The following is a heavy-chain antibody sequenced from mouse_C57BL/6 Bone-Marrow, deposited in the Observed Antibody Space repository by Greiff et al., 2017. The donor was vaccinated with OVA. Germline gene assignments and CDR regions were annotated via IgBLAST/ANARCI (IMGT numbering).Heavy chain of an antibody. CDR1: GYTFTSYW. Sequence: QVQLKQPGAELVKPGASVKLSCKASGYTFTSYWMHWVKQRPGQGLEWIGMIHPNSGSTNYNEKFKSKATLTVDKSSSTAYMQLSSLTSEDSAVYYCARRGLPAWFAYWGQGTLVTVSA. V-gene: IGHV1-64*01. CDR2: IHPNSGST. CDR3: ARRGLPAWFAY. J-gene: IGHJ3*01. D-gene: IGHD2-2*01.